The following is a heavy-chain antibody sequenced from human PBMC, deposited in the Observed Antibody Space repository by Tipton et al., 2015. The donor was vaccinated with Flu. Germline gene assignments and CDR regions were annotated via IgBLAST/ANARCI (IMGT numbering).Heavy chain of an antibody. CDR3: ARQIGGGDCY. D-gene: IGHD2-21*01. V-gene: IGHV3-7*03. J-gene: IGHJ4*02. Sequence: GSLRLSCAASGFTLSTYWMTWVRQAPGKGLEWVANINQDGSKTYSVDSVKGRFTISRDNAKNSLYLQMNSLRADDTAVYYCARQIGGGDCYWGQGALVTVSS. CDR1: GFTLSTYW. CDR2: INQDGSKT.